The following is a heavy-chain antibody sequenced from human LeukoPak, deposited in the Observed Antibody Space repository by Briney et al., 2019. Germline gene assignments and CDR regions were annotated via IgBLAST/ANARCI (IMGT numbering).Heavy chain of an antibody. Sequence: GGSLRLSCAASGFTFSNYAMSWVRQAPGKGLEWVSSVSASGGISGSGGSTYYADCVKGRLTISRDNSKNTLYLQMNSLRAEDTAVYYCATVSLFLRRGGGSALLPSDVWGQGTTVTVSS. J-gene: IGHJ6*02. CDR1: GFTFSNYA. CDR2: ISGSGGST. CDR3: ATVSLFLRRGGGSALLPSDV. V-gene: IGHV3-23*01. D-gene: IGHD2-15*01.